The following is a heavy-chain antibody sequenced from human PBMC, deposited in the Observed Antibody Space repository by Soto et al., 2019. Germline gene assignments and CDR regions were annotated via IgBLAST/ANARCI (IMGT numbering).Heavy chain of an antibody. CDR2: ISASGGTT. J-gene: IGHJ6*03. CDR3: AKRAMRVVVVAGTTGDYYYMDV. CDR1: GFTFRNYA. D-gene: IGHD2-15*01. Sequence: GGSLRLSCASGFTFRNYAMSWVRQAPGKGLEWVSSISASGGTTYYADSVKGRVTISRDNSKDTLYLQMNSLRAEDTAVYYCAKRAMRVVVVAGTTGDYYYMDVWGKGTTVTVSS. V-gene: IGHV3-23*01.